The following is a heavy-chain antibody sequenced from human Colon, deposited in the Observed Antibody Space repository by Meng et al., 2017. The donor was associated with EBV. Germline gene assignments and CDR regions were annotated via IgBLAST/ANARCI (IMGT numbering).Heavy chain of an antibody. CDR2: IHHSGSA. V-gene: IGHV4-30-4*01. D-gene: IGHD2-21*01. CDR3: ASFDHIPRRNYFDY. Sequence: QVHMEESGPGLVEPSQTLSLTCTVSGGSMRSGNYYWRWIRQPPGKGLEWIGYIHHSGSAYYNPSLKSRVSISVDTSKSQFSLNLNSMTAADTAVYYCASFDHIPRRNYFDYWGQGTLVTVSS. J-gene: IGHJ4*02. CDR1: GGSMRSGNYY.